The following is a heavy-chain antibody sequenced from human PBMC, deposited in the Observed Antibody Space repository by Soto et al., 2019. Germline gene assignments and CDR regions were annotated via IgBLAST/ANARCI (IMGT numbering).Heavy chain of an antibody. CDR1: GGTFSSYA. V-gene: IGHV1-69*13. J-gene: IGHJ6*02. CDR2: IIPIFGTA. CDR3: ARTTDGGYYYYGMDV. D-gene: IGHD1-1*01. Sequence: SVKVSCNASGGTFSSYAISWVRQSPVQGLEWMGGIIPIFGTANYAQKFQGRVTITADESTSTAYVELSSLRSEDTAVYYCARTTDGGYYYYGMDVWRQGTTVTVSS.